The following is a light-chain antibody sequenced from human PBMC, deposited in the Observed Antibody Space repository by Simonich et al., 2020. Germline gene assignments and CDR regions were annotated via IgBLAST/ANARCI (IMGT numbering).Light chain of an antibody. CDR1: SSDVGVYNY. V-gene: IGLV2-14*03. CDR2: DVS. J-gene: IGLJ2*01. CDR3: SSYTSGSTVV. Sequence: QSALTKPASVSWSPGQSITISCTGTSSDVGVYNYVAWYQQHPGKSPNTMIYDVSNRPSGVSNRFSGSKSGNTASLTISGLQAEDEADYYCSSYTSGSTVVFGGGTKLTVL.